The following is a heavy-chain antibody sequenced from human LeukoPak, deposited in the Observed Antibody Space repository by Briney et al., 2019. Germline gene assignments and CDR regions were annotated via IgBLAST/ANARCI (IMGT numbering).Heavy chain of an antibody. CDR2: INPNSGGT. J-gene: IGHJ6*04. CDR1: GYTFTVYY. Sequence: GASVKVSFKSSGYTFTVYYMHWVRQAPGQGLEWMGGINPNSGGTNYSQKFQGWVTMTRDTSISTAYMELSRLRSDDPAVYYCARGGTMVRGVKGYYYGMDVWGKGTTVTVSS. CDR3: ARGGTMVRGVKGYYYGMDV. D-gene: IGHD3-10*01. V-gene: IGHV1-2*04.